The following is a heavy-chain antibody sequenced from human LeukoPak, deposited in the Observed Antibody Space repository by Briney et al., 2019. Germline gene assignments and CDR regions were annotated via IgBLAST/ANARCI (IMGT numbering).Heavy chain of an antibody. D-gene: IGHD1-1*01. CDR2: IYYSGST. V-gene: IGHV4-59*01. J-gene: IGHJ1*01. CDR1: GGSISSYY. CDR3: ARGTRTPYFQH. Sequence: SESLSLTCTVSGGSISSYYWSWIRQPPGKGLEWIGYIYYSGSTNYNPSLKSRVTISVDTSKNQFSLKLSSVTAADTAVYYCARGTRTPYFQHWGQGTLVTVSS.